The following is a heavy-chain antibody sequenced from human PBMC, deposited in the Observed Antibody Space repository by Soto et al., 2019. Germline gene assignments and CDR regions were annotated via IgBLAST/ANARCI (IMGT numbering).Heavy chain of an antibody. CDR2: IIPILGIA. CDR3: AHRGALYYFAN. CDR1: GYTISRYT. Sequence: SVNGSCKASGYTISRYTISWVRQAPGQGLEWMGRIIPILGIANYAQKFQGRVTITADKSTSTAYMELSSLRSEDTAVYYCAHRGALYYFANWGQGTLVTVSS. D-gene: IGHD3-10*01. V-gene: IGHV1-69*02. J-gene: IGHJ4*02.